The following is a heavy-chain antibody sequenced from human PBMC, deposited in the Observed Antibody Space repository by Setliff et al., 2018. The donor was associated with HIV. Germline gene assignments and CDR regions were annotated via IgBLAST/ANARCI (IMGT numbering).Heavy chain of an antibody. D-gene: IGHD3-10*01. Sequence: PGGSLRLSCAASGFTFSAYAMTWVRRAPGRGLEWVSATTSNGRTTDYAESVRGRFTLSRDNSGNTLYLQMTSLRAEDTAIYYCARELNTMVRGVIMPHIDYWGQGTLVTVSS. V-gene: IGHV3-23*01. CDR3: ARELNTMVRGVIMPHIDY. CDR1: GFTFSAYA. CDR2: TTSNGRTT. J-gene: IGHJ4*02.